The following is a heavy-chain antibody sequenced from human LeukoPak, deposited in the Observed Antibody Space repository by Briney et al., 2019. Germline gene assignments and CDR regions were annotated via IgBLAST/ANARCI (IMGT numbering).Heavy chain of an antibody. D-gene: IGHD3-10*01. Sequence: SETLSLTCAVYGGSFSGYYWSWIRQPPGKGLEWIGEINHSGSTNYNPPLKSRVTISVDTSKNQFSLKLSSVTAADTAVYYCARARAKKTRGYFDYWGQGTLVTVSS. CDR3: ARARAKKTRGYFDY. J-gene: IGHJ4*02. CDR2: INHSGST. V-gene: IGHV4-34*01. CDR1: GGSFSGYY.